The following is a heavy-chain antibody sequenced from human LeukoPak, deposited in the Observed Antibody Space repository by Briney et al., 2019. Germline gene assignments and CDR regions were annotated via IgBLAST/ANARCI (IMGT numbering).Heavy chain of an antibody. D-gene: IGHD5-18*01. V-gene: IGHV3-30-3*01. CDR1: GFTFSDHV. CDR3: ASRQGYGLY. CDR2: ISYDGNNK. J-gene: IGHJ4*02. Sequence: GGSLRLSCAASGFTFSDHVMHWVRQAPDKGLEWVAMISYDGNNKYYADSVKGRFTISRDNSKDTLYLQMNSLRAEDTAVYYCASRQGYGLYWGQGTLVTVSS.